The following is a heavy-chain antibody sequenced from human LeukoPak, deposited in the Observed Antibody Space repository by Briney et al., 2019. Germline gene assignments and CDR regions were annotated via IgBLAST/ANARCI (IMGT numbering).Heavy chain of an antibody. V-gene: IGHV3-7*01. Sequence: GGSLRLSCAASGFTFRSYAMTWVRQAPGKGLEWVANIKQDGSEKYYVDSVKGRFTISRDNARNSLYLQMNSLRAEDTAVYYCARGFVLRGVGAAFDIWGQGTMVTVSS. CDR1: GFTFRSYA. CDR2: IKQDGSEK. D-gene: IGHD3-10*01. CDR3: ARGFVLRGVGAAFDI. J-gene: IGHJ3*02.